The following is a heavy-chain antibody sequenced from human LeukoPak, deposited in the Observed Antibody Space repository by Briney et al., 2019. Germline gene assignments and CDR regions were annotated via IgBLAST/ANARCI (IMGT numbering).Heavy chain of an antibody. CDR3: ARAPGDSSGYWLYYFDY. CDR1: GGSISSYY. D-gene: IGHD3-22*01. CDR2: IYYSGST. J-gene: IGHJ4*02. Sequence: PSETLSPTCTVSGGSISSYYWSWIRQPPGKGLEWIGYIYYSGSTNYNPSLKSRVTISVDTSKNQFSLKLSPVTAADTAVYYCARAPGDSSGYWLYYFDYWGQGTLVTVSS. V-gene: IGHV4-59*08.